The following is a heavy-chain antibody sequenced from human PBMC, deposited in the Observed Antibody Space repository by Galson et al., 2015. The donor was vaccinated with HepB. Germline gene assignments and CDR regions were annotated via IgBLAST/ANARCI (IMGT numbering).Heavy chain of an antibody. J-gene: IGHJ6*03. Sequence: SVKVSCKASGGTFSSYAISWVRQAPGQGLEWMGGIIPIFGTANYAQKFQGRVTITADESTSTAYMELSSLRSEDTAVYYCARDRVGRSGAVAGIDYYYYYMDVWGKGTTVTVSS. CDR1: GGTFSSYA. CDR2: IIPIFGTA. V-gene: IGHV1-69*13. CDR3: ARDRVGRSGAVAGIDYYYYYMDV. D-gene: IGHD6-19*01.